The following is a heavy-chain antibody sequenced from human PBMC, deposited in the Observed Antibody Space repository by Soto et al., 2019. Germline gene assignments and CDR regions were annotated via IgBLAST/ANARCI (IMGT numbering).Heavy chain of an antibody. J-gene: IGHJ4*02. CDR1: GGSISSSSYY. V-gene: IGHV4-39*01. CDR3: ARQTHYYDSSGPCFDY. Sequence: PSETLSLTCTVSGGSISSSSYYWGWILQPPGKGLEWIGSIYYSGSTYYNPSLKSRVTISVDTSKNQFSLKLSSVTAADTAVYYCARQTHYYDSSGPCFDYWGQGTLVTVSS. D-gene: IGHD3-22*01. CDR2: IYYSGST.